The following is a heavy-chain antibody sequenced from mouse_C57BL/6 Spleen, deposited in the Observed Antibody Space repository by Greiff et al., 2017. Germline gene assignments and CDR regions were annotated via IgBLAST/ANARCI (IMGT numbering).Heavy chain of an antibody. Sequence: VQLQQPGAELVRPGTSVKLSCKASGYTFTSYWMHWVKQRPGQGLERIGVIDPSDSYTNYNQKFKGKATLTVDTSSSTAYMQLSSLTSEDSAVYYCARNDGFDYWGQGTTLTVSS. J-gene: IGHJ2*01. V-gene: IGHV1-59*01. CDR1: GYTFTSYW. D-gene: IGHD2-3*01. CDR2: IDPSDSYT. CDR3: ARNDGFDY.